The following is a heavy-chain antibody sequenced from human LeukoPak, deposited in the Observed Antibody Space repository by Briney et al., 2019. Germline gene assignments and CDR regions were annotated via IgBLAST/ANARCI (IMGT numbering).Heavy chain of an antibody. CDR3: ASPGGSGSYQLDY. V-gene: IGHV3-33*01. CDR1: GFAFSSYG. CDR2: IWYDGSNK. D-gene: IGHD3-10*01. J-gene: IGHJ4*02. Sequence: GGSLRLSCAASGFAFSSYGMHWVRQAPGKGLEWVALIWYDGSNKYYADSVKGRFTISRDNSNNTLYLQMNSLRAEDTAVYYCASPGGSGSYQLDYWGQGTLVTVSS.